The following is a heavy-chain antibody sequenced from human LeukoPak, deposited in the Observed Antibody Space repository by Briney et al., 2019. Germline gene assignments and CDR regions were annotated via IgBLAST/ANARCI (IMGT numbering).Heavy chain of an antibody. Sequence: PSETLSLTCTVSGGSISSSSYYWGWIRQPPEKGLEWIGSIYYSGSTYYNPSLKSRVTISVDTSKNQFSLKLSSVTAADTAVYYCARQGWLQLQGYFDYWGQGTLVTVSS. J-gene: IGHJ4*02. CDR1: GGSISSSSYY. CDR3: ARQGWLQLQGYFDY. V-gene: IGHV4-39*01. CDR2: IYYSGST. D-gene: IGHD5-24*01.